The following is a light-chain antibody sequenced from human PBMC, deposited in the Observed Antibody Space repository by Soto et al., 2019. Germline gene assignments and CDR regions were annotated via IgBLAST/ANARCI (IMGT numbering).Light chain of an antibody. CDR2: GAS. V-gene: IGKV3-15*01. CDR3: QQYHKWPPYT. J-gene: IGKJ2*01. CDR1: QSVDIS. Sequence: VMTQSPATLSVSPGERATLSCRASQSVDISLAWYQRKPGQTPRLLIYGASTRATGIPARFSGSGSGTEFTLTISSLQSEDFAVYYCQQYHKWPPYTFGQGTK.